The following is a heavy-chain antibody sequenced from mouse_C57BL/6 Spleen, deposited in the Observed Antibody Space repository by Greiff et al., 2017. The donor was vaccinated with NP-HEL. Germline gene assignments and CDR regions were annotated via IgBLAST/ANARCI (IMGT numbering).Heavy chain of an antibody. Sequence: VQLQQPGAELVRPGSSVKLSCKASGYTFTSYWMHWVKQRPIQGLEWIGNIDPSDSETHYNQKFKDKATLTVDKSSSTAYMQLSSLTSEDSAVYYCAREAQANAMDYWGQGTSVTVSS. CDR3: AREAQANAMDY. V-gene: IGHV1-52*01. J-gene: IGHJ4*01. CDR2: IDPSDSET. CDR1: GYTFTSYW. D-gene: IGHD3-2*02.